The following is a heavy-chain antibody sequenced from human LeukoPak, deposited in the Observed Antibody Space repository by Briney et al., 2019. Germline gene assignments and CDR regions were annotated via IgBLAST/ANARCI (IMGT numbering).Heavy chain of an antibody. CDR2: IWYDGSNK. CDR1: GFTFSSYG. Sequence: GRSLRLSCAASGFTFSSYGMHWVRQAPGKGLEWVAVIWYDGSNKYYADSVKGRFTISRDNSKNTLYLQMNSLRAEDTAVYYCARDILVLRFLEWLPNAGIYYCYGMDVWGQGTTVTVSS. CDR3: ARDILVLRFLEWLPNAGIYYCYGMDV. J-gene: IGHJ6*02. V-gene: IGHV3-33*01. D-gene: IGHD3-3*01.